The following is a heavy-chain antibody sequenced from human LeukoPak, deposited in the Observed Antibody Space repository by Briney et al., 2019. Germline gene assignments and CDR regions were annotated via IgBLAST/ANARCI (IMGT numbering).Heavy chain of an antibody. V-gene: IGHV1-2*02. Sequence: ASVKVSCKASGYTFTGYYMHWVRQAPGQGLEWMGWINPNSGGTNYAQKFQGRVTMTRDTSTSTAYMELSRLRSDDTAVYYCARVYQLYYYDSSGYGMGYGMDVWGQGTTVTVSS. CDR2: INPNSGGT. D-gene: IGHD3-22*01. J-gene: IGHJ6*02. CDR1: GYTFTGYY. CDR3: ARVYQLYYYDSSGYGMGYGMDV.